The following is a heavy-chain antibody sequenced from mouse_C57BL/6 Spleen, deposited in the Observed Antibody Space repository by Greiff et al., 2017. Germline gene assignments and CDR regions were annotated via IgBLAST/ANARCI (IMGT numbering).Heavy chain of an antibody. J-gene: IGHJ4*01. V-gene: IGHV1-18*01. CDR2: INPNNGGT. CDR3: ARKDYYYYAMDY. CDR1: GYTFTDYN. D-gene: IGHD1-1*01. Sequence: EVQLQQSGPELVKPGASVKIPCKASGYTFTDYNMDWVKQSHGKSLEWIGDINPNNGGTIYNQKFKGKATLTVDKSSSTDYMELRSLTSEDTAVYYCARKDYYYYAMDYWGQGTSVTVAS.